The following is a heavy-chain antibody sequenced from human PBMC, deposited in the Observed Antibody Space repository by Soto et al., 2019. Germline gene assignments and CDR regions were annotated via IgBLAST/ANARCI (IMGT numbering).Heavy chain of an antibody. CDR3: ARDNWNSY. CDR1: GFTFSNYW. CDR2: ISTDESST. D-gene: IGHD1-7*01. J-gene: IGHJ4*02. Sequence: EVQLVESGGGLVQPRGSLRLSCVASGFTFSNYWMHWVRQAPGKGLVWVSRISTDESSTNYADSVTGRFTISRDNAMNTLYLQMNSLRAEDTAVYYCARDNWNSYWGQGTLVTVSS. V-gene: IGHV3-74*01.